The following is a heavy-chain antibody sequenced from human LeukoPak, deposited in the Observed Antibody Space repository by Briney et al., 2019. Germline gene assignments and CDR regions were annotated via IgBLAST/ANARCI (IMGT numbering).Heavy chain of an antibody. CDR2: INADGGRT. V-gene: IGHV3-43*02. J-gene: IGHJ6*02. CDR3: ATWAFYHGMDV. Sequence: GGSLRLSCVASGFTFDGYAMHWVRQAPGKGLEWVSLINADGGRTYYADSVNGRFSISRDNSKNSLYLQMNSLRSEASAVYYCATWAFYHGMDVLGQGTTVIVSS. CDR1: GFTFDGYA. D-gene: IGHD2/OR15-2a*01.